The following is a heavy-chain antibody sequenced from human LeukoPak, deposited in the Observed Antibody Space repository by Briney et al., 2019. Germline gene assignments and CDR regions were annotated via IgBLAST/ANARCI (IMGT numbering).Heavy chain of an antibody. CDR2: IYYSGST. J-gene: IGHJ6*03. Sequence: SETLSLTCTVSGGSISSYYWSWLRQPPGKGLERIGYIYYSGSTNYNPSLKSRVTISVDTSKNQFSLKLSSVTAADTAVYYCARDSIAAAGYYYYYYMDVWGKGTTVTISS. CDR3: ARDSIAAAGYYYYYYMDV. CDR1: GGSISSYY. D-gene: IGHD6-13*01. V-gene: IGHV4-59*01.